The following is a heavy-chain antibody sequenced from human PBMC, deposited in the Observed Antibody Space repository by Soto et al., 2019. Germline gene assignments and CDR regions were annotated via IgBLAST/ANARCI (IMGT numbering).Heavy chain of an antibody. CDR2: IYYSGST. CDR3: ARWPQLEPRFDY. Sequence: QVQLQESGPGLVKPSQTLSLTCTVSGGSISSGGYYWSWIRQHPGKGLEWIGYIYYSGSTYYNPSLKSRVTIAVDTSKTRFSLKLSSVTAADTSVYYCARWPQLEPRFDYWGQGTLVTVSS. V-gene: IGHV4-31*03. J-gene: IGHJ4*02. D-gene: IGHD1-1*01. CDR1: GGSISSGGYY.